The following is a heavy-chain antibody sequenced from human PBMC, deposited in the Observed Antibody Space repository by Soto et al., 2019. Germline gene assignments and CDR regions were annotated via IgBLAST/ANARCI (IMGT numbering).Heavy chain of an antibody. CDR1: GFSLSNGKVG. Sequence: HVTLKESGPVLVKPTEPLTLTCTVSGFSLSNGKVGVSWIRQPPGKALEWLAHIFSNYEKSYRTSLKSRLTISEDTSKSQVVLTMTNVDPVDTATYYCARILFGRSVAGGYFYMDVWGKGTTVTVSS. CDR2: IFSNYEK. J-gene: IGHJ6*03. V-gene: IGHV2-26*01. CDR3: ARILFGRSVAGGYFYMDV. D-gene: IGHD6-19*01.